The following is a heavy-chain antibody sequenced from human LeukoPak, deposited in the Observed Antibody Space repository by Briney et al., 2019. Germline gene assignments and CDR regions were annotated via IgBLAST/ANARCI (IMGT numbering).Heavy chain of an antibody. CDR3: ARDCSGGSCYSAFDY. CDR1: GGSFSGYY. Sequence: PSETLSLTCAVYGGSFSGYYWSWIRQPPGKGLEWIGEINHSGSTNYNPSLKSRVTMSVDTSKNQFSLKLSSVTAADTAVYYCARDCSGGSCYSAFDYWGQGTLVTVSS. V-gene: IGHV4-34*01. D-gene: IGHD2-15*01. CDR2: INHSGST. J-gene: IGHJ4*02.